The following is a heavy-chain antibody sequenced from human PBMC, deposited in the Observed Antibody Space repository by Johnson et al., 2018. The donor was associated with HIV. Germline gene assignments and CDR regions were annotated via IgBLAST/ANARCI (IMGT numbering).Heavy chain of an antibody. CDR3: ARGKGAAVGLDAFDI. CDR1: GFTFSSYG. J-gene: IGHJ3*02. V-gene: IGHV3-33*01. D-gene: IGHD6-13*01. CDR2: IWYDGSNK. Sequence: QVQLVESGGGVVQPGRSLRLSCAASGFTFSSYGMHWVRQAPGKGLEWVAVIWYDGSNKYYADSMKGRFTISRDNARNSLYLQMNSLRAEDTALYFCARGKGAAVGLDAFDIWGQGIRVTVSS.